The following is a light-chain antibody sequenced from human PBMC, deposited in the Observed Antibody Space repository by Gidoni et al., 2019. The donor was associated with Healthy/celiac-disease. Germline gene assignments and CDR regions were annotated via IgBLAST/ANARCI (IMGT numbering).Light chain of an antibody. CDR1: QSVSSSY. CDR2: GAS. J-gene: IGKJ4*01. Sequence: EIVLTQSPGTRSLSPGERATLSCRASQSVSSSYLAWYQQKPGQAPRLLISGASSRATGIPDRFSGSGSGTDFTLTISRLEPEDFAVYYWQQYGSSPPLTFXGXTKVEIK. CDR3: QQYGSSPPLT. V-gene: IGKV3-20*01.